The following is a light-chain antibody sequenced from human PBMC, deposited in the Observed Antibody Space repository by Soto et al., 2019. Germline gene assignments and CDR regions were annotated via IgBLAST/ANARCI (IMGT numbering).Light chain of an antibody. CDR1: SSDVGSYSL. V-gene: IGLV2-23*02. CDR2: EVT. J-gene: IGLJ2*01. Sequence: QSALTQPASVSGSPGQSITISFTGTSSDVGSYSLVSWYQQHPGTAPRLMIYEVTKRPSGVSNRFSGSKSDNTASLTLSGLQAEYEADYYCCSYAGSYTLIFGGGTKLTV. CDR3: CSYAGSYTLI.